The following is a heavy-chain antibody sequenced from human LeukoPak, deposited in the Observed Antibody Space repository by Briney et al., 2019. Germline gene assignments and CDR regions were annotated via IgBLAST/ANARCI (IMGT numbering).Heavy chain of an antibody. V-gene: IGHV4-39*01. J-gene: IGHJ4*02. CDR1: GGSINSGGYY. CDR2: TYYSGGT. CDR3: ARHQYGGSYSDFFDY. Sequence: PSETLSLTCTVSGGSINSGGYYWGRIRQPPGTGLEWIGSTYYSGGTYYNPSLKSRVTISVDTSKNQFSLRLSSVTAADTAVYYCARHQYGGSYSDFFDYWGQGTLVTVSS. D-gene: IGHD1-26*01.